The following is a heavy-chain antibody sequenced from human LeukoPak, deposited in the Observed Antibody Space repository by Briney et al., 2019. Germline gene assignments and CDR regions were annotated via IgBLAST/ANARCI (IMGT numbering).Heavy chain of an antibody. Sequence: GESLKISCQGSGYSFTSYWIGWVRQMPGKGLESMGIIYPDDSDTRYSPSFQGQVTISVDKSVSTAYLQWSSLKASDTAMYYCAKLGAYSSSWYGFFDYWGQGTLVTVSS. CDR1: GYSFTSYW. J-gene: IGHJ4*02. D-gene: IGHD6-13*01. V-gene: IGHV5-51*01. CDR3: AKLGAYSSSWYGFFDY. CDR2: IYPDDSDT.